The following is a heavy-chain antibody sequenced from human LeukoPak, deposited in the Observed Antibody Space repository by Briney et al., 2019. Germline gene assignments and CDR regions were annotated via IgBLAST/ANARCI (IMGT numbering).Heavy chain of an antibody. D-gene: IGHD1-14*01. J-gene: IGHJ5*02. Sequence: GGSLRLSCAASGFTFSSYGMHWVRQAPGKGLEWVAVISYDGSNKYYADSVKGRFTISRDNSKNTLYLQMNSLRAEDTAVYYCAKKYNTGLDPWGQGTLVTVSS. CDR1: GFTFSSYG. CDR2: ISYDGSNK. CDR3: AKKYNTGLDP. V-gene: IGHV3-30*18.